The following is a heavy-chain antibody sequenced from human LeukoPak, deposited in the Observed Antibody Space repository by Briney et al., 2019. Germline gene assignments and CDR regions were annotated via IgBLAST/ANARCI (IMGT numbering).Heavy chain of an antibody. CDR3: AREWVTILGGIYYYYGMDV. J-gene: IGHJ6*02. CDR1: GFTFSSYW. Sequence: GGSLRLSCAASGFTFSSYWMHWVRQAPGKGLVWVSRISSDGSSTTYADSVKGRFTISRDNAKNTLYLQMNSLRVEDTAVYYCAREWVTILGGIYYYYGMDVWGQGTTVTVSS. D-gene: IGHD3-3*01. CDR2: ISSDGSST. V-gene: IGHV3-74*01.